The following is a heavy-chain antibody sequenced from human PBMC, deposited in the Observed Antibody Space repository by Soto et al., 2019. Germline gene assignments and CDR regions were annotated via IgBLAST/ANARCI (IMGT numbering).Heavy chain of an antibody. CDR2: DNAGNGNT. J-gene: IGHJ4*02. D-gene: IGHD6-6*01. Sequence: QVQLVQSGAEVKKLGASLKVSCKAFGYTFTSYAMHWVRQAPGQRLEWMGWDNAGNGNTKYSQKFQGRVTITRDTSESTAYMELSSLRSEDTAVYYCVRQLAPLSRSLFDYWGQGTLVTVSS. CDR1: GYTFTSYA. CDR3: VRQLAPLSRSLFDY. V-gene: IGHV1-3*01.